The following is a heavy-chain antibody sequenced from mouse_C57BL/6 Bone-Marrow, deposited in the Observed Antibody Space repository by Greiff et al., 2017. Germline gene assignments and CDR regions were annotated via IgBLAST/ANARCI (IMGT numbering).Heavy chain of an antibody. D-gene: IGHD3-2*02. CDR3: AGGLRLCDN. Sequence: VQGQQSGPELVRPGASVKISCKASGYAFSSSSMNWVKQRPGKGLEWIGRIYPGDGDTKYNGKFKGKATLTADKSSSTAYMQLSSLTSEDSAVYFCAGGLRLCDNWGQGATLTVS. CDR1: GYAFSSSS. V-gene: IGHV1-82*01. CDR2: IYPGDGDT. J-gene: IGHJ2*01.